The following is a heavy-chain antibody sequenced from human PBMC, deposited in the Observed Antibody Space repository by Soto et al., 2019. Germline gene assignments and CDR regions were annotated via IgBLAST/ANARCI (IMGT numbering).Heavy chain of an antibody. V-gene: IGHV3-21*01. D-gene: IGHD5-18*01. CDR1: GFTFSHYT. J-gene: IGHJ6*02. CDR3: ARDQSWLDTSIAPNYYYGLDV. Sequence: VQLVESGGGLVKPGGSLRLSCAASGFTFSHYTMHWVRQAPGKGPEWISSITGSGDYIYYAGSVKSRFTISRDNGQNSLFLQMNSLRAEDTAVFYCARDQSWLDTSIAPNYYYGLDVWGQGTTVTVSS. CDR2: ITGSGDYI.